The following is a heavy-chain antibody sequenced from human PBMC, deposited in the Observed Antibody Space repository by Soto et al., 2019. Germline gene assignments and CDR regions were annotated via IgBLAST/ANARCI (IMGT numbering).Heavy chain of an antibody. V-gene: IGHV4-30-4*01. CDR2: IYYSGST. D-gene: IGHD4-17*01. J-gene: IGHJ4*02. CDR1: GDSISSINNY. Sequence: SETLSLTCTVSGDSISSINNYWSWIRQPPGEGLEWIGYIYYSGSTYYNPPLRSRVTISIDTPKNHFFLNLSSVTAADTAVYYCARIGLTTALLWGQGTLVTVSS. CDR3: ARIGLTTALL.